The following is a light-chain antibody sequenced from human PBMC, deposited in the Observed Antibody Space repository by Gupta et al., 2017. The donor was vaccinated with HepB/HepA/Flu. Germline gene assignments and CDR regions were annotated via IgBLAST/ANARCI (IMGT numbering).Light chain of an antibody. CDR2: EVS. Sequence: QSALTQPASVSGSPGQSITISCTGTSSDVGDYNLVSWYQQHPGKAPKLMIYEVSKRPAGVSSRFSGSTSGNTASLTISGRKAEDEADYYDCSDAGSSTYVFGTGTKVTVL. CDR1: SSDVGDYNL. CDR3: CSDAGSSTYV. V-gene: IGLV2-23*02. J-gene: IGLJ1*01.